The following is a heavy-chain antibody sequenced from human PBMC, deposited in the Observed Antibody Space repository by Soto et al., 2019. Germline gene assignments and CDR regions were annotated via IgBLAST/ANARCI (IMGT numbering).Heavy chain of an antibody. CDR3: ARRLRGNHVYDL. J-gene: IGHJ3*01. CDR1: GGSFISDY. Sequence: QVQLQESGPGLVKPSETLSLTCTVSGGSFISDYWGWIRQPPGQTLEWIGFMHDDGGSNSNPSLRSRVTISLDTSNKQVFLELSSVTAADTAVYYCARRLRGNHVYDLWGQGTMVTVSS. CDR2: MHDDGGS. V-gene: IGHV4-59*01. D-gene: IGHD3-16*01.